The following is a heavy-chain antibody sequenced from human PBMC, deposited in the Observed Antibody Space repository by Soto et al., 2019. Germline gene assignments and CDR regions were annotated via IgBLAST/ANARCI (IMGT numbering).Heavy chain of an antibody. CDR2: IHTTGSP. V-gene: IGHV4-4*07. CDR1: GGSIHSSY. J-gene: IGHJ4*02. Sequence: SETLSLTCTVSGGSIHSSYCSWIRPSAGKGLEWIGRIHTTGSPNYNPSLKSRVPMSADTSKNQFSLKLTSVTAADTAVYYLAPGSTYCEYWGKENPV. CDR3: APGSTYCEY. D-gene: IGHD6-13*01.